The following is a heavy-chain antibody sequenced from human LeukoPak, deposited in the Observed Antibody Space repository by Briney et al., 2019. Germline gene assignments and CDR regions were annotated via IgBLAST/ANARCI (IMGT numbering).Heavy chain of an antibody. CDR1: GGSIISGDYY. CDR2: INYRGTT. Sequence: PSETLSLTCTVSGGSIISGDYYWGWVRQSPGKGREWIGSINYRGTTFYTPSLMSRVTICGDTSKVQFSLKVTSVTAPDTAVYYCAIQDDQDHGDPNCFDPWGQGILVTVSS. V-gene: IGHV4-39*01. D-gene: IGHD4-17*01. J-gene: IGHJ5*02. CDR3: AIQDDQDHGDPNCFDP.